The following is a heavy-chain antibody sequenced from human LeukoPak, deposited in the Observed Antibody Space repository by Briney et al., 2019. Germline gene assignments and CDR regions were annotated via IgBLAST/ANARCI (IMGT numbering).Heavy chain of an antibody. CDR3: ARAAYSSTWYSRYFDL. Sequence: GGSLRLSCAASGFTVSSNYMSWVRQAPGKGLEWVSVIYSGGSTYYADSVKGRFTISRDNSKNTLYLQMNSLRAEDTAVYYCARAAYSSTWYSRYFDLWGRGTLVTVSS. D-gene: IGHD6-13*01. V-gene: IGHV3-53*01. CDR2: IYSGGST. CDR1: GFTVSSNY. J-gene: IGHJ2*01.